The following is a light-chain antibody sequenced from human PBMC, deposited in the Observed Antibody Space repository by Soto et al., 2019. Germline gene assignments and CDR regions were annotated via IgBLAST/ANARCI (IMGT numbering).Light chain of an antibody. Sequence: EVVLTQSPGTPSLSPGERATLSCRASQSVSRNYLAWYQQKPGQAPTLLMYDTYIRATGIPDRFSGSGSVTDFTLTISSLEPEDFAVYYCQQYDDSRQVWTFGQGTKVEIK. CDR1: QSVSRNY. J-gene: IGKJ1*01. CDR2: DTY. V-gene: IGKV3-20*01. CDR3: QQYDDSRQVWT.